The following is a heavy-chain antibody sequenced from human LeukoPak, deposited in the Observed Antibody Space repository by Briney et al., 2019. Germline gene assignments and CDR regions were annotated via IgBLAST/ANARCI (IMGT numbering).Heavy chain of an antibody. CDR2: ISSSSSYI. J-gene: IGHJ4*02. D-gene: IGHD3-10*01. CDR3: ARAYYGSGIPYYFDY. V-gene: IGHV3-21*01. CDR1: GFTFSSYS. Sequence: GGSLRLSCAASGFTFSSYSMNWVRQAPGKGLEWVSSISSSSSYIYHADSVKGRFTISRDNAKNSLYLQMNSLRAEDTAVYYCARAYYGSGIPYYFDYWGQGTLVTVSS.